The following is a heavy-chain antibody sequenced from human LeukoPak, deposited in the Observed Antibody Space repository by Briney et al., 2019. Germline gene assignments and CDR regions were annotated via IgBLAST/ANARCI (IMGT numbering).Heavy chain of an antibody. D-gene: IGHD2-2*02. CDR1: GFTFSNFE. CDR2: ISDNTRKT. Sequence: GGSLRLSCAASGFTFSNFEMNWVRQAPGKGLEWVSYISDNTRKTYYADSVKGRFTVSRDNAKNSLYLQMNSLRAEDTAVYYCARDGGPAFIPTHYAFDIWGQGTMVTVSS. V-gene: IGHV3-48*03. CDR3: ARDGGPAFIPTHYAFDI. J-gene: IGHJ3*02.